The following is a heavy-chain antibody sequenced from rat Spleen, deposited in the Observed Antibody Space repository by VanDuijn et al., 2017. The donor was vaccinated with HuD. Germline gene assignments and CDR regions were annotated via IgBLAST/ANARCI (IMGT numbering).Heavy chain of an antibody. CDR3: ARLAAPHYFDY. CDR1: GFTFSNYD. D-gene: IGHD1-2*01. Sequence: EVQLVESGGGLVQPGRSLKLSCAASGFTFSNYDMAWVCQAPTKGLEWVATISYDGTRNYYRDSVKGRFTISRDNAKSTLYLQMDSLRSEDTATGYCARLAAPHYFDYWGQGVMVTVSS. CDR2: ISYDGTRN. V-gene: IGHV5-29*01. J-gene: IGHJ2*01.